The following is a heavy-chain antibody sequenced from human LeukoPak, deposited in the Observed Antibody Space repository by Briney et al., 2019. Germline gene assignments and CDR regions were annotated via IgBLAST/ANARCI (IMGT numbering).Heavy chain of an antibody. D-gene: IGHD3-22*01. J-gene: IGHJ4*02. V-gene: IGHV4-31*03. CDR1: GGSISSGGYY. CDR2: IYYSGST. Sequence: SETLSLTCTVSGGSISSGGYYWSWIRQHPGKGLEWIGYIYYSGSTYYNPSLKSRVTISVDTSKNQFSLKLSSVTAADTAVYYCASRRVSSVASFDYWGQGTLVTVSS. CDR3: ASRRVSSVASFDY.